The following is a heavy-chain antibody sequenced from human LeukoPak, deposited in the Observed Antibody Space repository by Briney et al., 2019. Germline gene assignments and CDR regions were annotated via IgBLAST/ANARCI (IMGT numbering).Heavy chain of an antibody. V-gene: IGHV4-59*08. D-gene: IGHD4-17*01. CDR1: GGSISSYY. Sequence: PSETLSLTCTVSGGSISSYYWSWIRQPPGKGLEWIGYIYYSGSANYNPSLKSRVTTSVDTSKNQFSLKLSSVTAADTAVYYCARTTVNYAFDIWGQGTMVTVSS. CDR2: IYYSGSA. J-gene: IGHJ3*02. CDR3: ARTTVNYAFDI.